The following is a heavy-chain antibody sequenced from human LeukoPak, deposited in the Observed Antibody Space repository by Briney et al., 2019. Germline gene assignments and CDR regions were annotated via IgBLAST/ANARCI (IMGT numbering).Heavy chain of an antibody. D-gene: IGHD2-2*02. J-gene: IGHJ6*02. Sequence: SETLSLTCTVSGGSISRYYWSWIRQPPGKGLEWIGYIYYSGSTNYNPSLKSRVTISVDTSKNQFSLKLSSVTAADTAVYYCARIRAGYCSSTSCYRAGYYYYGMDVWGQGTTVTVSS. CDR2: IYYSGST. CDR1: GGSISRYY. V-gene: IGHV4-59*01. CDR3: ARIRAGYCSSTSCYRAGYYYYGMDV.